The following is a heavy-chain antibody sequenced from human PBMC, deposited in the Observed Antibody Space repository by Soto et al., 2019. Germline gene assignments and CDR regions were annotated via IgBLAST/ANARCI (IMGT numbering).Heavy chain of an antibody. CDR2: ISAYNGNT. V-gene: IGHV1-18*01. CDR1: GYTFTSYG. Sequence: QVQLLQSGAEVKKPGASVKVSCKASGYTFTSYGISWVRQAPGQGLEWMGWISAYNGNTNYAQKLQGRVTMTTDTSTSTAYMELRSLRSDDTAVYYCARVSGTDPVVVAATQRYGMDVWGQGTTVTVSS. CDR3: ARVSGTDPVVVAATQRYGMDV. J-gene: IGHJ6*02. D-gene: IGHD2-15*01.